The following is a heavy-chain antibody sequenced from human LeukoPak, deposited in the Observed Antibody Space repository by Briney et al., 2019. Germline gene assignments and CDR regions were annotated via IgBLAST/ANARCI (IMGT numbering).Heavy chain of an antibody. Sequence: SETLSLTCTVSGGSISSYYWSWIRQPPGKGLEWIGEINHSGSTNYNPSLKSRVTISVDTSKNQFSLKLSSVTAADTAVYYCARGCGAVAGSNWFDPWGQGTLVTVSS. CDR2: INHSGST. J-gene: IGHJ5*02. D-gene: IGHD6-19*01. CDR3: ARGCGAVAGSNWFDP. V-gene: IGHV4-34*01. CDR1: GGSISSYY.